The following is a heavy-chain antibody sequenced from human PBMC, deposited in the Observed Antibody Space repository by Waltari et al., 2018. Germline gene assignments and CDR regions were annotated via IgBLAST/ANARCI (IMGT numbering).Heavy chain of an antibody. J-gene: IGHJ4*02. V-gene: IGHV4-38-2*01. CDR3: ARGPGAPYYFDY. CDR1: GYSISSGYY. CDR2: IYHSGST. Sequence: VQLQESGPGLVKPSETLSLTCAVSGYSISSGYYWGWIRQPPGKGLEWIGSIYHSGSTYYNPSLKSRVTISVDTSKNQFSLKLSSVTAADTAVYYCARGPGAPYYFDYWGQGTLVTVSS.